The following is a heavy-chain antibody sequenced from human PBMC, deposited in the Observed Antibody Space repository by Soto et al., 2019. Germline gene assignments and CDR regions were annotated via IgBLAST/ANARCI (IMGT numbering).Heavy chain of an antibody. Sequence: QVQLQESGPRLVKPSETLSLTCTVSGGSINSYYWSWIRQPPGKGLESIGYIYYSGSTNYNPSLTSRVPMSVVTSKNQSSLKLHSVTAADTAVYYCARDKEGAVAGTVEYWGQGILVTVSS. CDR1: GGSINSYY. V-gene: IGHV4-59*01. CDR3: ARDKEGAVAGTVEY. J-gene: IGHJ4*02. CDR2: IYYSGST. D-gene: IGHD6-19*01.